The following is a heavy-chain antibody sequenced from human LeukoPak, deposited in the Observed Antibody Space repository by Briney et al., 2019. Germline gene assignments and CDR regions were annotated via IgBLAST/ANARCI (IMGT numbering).Heavy chain of an antibody. Sequence: SETLSLTCAVYGGSFSGYYWSWIRQPPGKGLEWIGEINHSGSTNYNPSLKSRVTISVDTSKNQFSLKLSSVTAADTAVYYCARDRVYDAFDIWGQGTMVTVSS. J-gene: IGHJ3*02. CDR1: GGSFSGYY. CDR3: ARDRVYDAFDI. V-gene: IGHV4-34*01. CDR2: INHSGST. D-gene: IGHD6-6*01.